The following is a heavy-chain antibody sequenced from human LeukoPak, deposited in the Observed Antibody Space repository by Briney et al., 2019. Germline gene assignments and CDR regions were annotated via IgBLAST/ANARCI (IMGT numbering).Heavy chain of an antibody. V-gene: IGHV1-46*01. D-gene: IGHD3-10*01. CDR1: GYTFTSYY. J-gene: IGHJ4*02. CDR2: INPSGGST. Sequence: ASVKVSCKASGYTFTSYYMHWVRQAPGQGLEWMGIINPSGGSTGYAQKFQGRVTMTRDTSTSTVYMELSSLRSEDTALYYCARDYHGSGSLTTFDYWGQGTLVTVSS. CDR3: ARDYHGSGSLTTFDY.